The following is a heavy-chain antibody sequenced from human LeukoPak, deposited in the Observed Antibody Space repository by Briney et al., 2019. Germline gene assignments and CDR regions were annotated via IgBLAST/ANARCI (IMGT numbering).Heavy chain of an antibody. V-gene: IGHV4-34*01. Sequence: SETLSLTCAVYGGSFSGYYWSWIRQPPGKGLEWIGEINHSGSTNYNPSLKSRVTISVDKSKNQFSLKLSSVTAADTAVYYCARKGYSYGSREFDYWGQGTLVTVSS. CDR3: ARKGYSYGSREFDY. D-gene: IGHD5-18*01. J-gene: IGHJ4*02. CDR1: GGSFSGYY. CDR2: INHSGST.